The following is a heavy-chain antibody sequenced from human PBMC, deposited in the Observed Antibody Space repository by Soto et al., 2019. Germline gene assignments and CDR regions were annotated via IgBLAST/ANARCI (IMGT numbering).Heavy chain of an antibody. Sequence: HPGGSLRLSCAASGFTVSSNYMSWVRQAPGKGLEWVSVIYSGGSTYYADSVKGRFTISRDNSKNTLYLQMNSLRAEDTAVYYCARGHRRIAAGLLDYWGQGTLVTVSS. CDR3: ARGHRRIAAGLLDY. CDR1: GFTVSSNY. D-gene: IGHD6-13*01. V-gene: IGHV3-53*01. J-gene: IGHJ4*02. CDR2: IYSGGST.